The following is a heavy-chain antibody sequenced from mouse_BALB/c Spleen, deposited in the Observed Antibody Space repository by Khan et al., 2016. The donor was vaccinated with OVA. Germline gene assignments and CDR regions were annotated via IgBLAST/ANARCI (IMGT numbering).Heavy chain of an antibody. V-gene: IGHV1-5*01. CDR1: GYTFTSYW. CDR2: IYPGNSDT. Sequence: VQLKESGTVLARPGASVKMSCKASGYTFTSYWMHWVKQRPGQGLEWIGAIYPGNSDTNYNQKFKGKAKLTAVTSTSTAYMELNSLTHGDSAVYYGTRNGYGNYENWDYWGQGTTLTVSS. J-gene: IGHJ2*01. CDR3: TRNGYGNYENWDY. D-gene: IGHD2-1*01.